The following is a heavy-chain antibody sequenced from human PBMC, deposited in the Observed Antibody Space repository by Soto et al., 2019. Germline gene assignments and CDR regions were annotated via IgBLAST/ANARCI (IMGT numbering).Heavy chain of an antibody. CDR1: GFTFSSYG. CDR2: IWYDGSNK. CDR3: ARDSTYYYDSSGYYIWFDP. V-gene: IGHV3-33*01. J-gene: IGHJ5*02. Sequence: GGSLRLSCAASGFTFSSYGMHWVRQAPGKGLEWVAVIWYDGSNKYYADSVKGRFTISRDNSKNTLYLQMNSLRAEDTAVYYCARDSTYYYDSSGYYIWFDPWGQGTLVTVSS. D-gene: IGHD3-22*01.